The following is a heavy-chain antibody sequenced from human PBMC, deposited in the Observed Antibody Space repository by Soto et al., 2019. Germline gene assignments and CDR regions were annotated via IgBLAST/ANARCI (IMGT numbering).Heavy chain of an antibody. D-gene: IGHD5-12*01. J-gene: IGHJ4*02. V-gene: IGHV3-72*01. CDR3: ASAGIYSDWGNFDY. CDR1: GFTFSDHY. Sequence: GGSLRLSCAASGFTFSDHYMDWVRQAPGKGLEWVARSRNKAQGYTVEYATSVKGRFSISRDDSKNSLSLQMNSLRTEDTAVYFCASAGIYSDWGNFDYWGQGALVTVSS. CDR2: SRNKAQGYTV.